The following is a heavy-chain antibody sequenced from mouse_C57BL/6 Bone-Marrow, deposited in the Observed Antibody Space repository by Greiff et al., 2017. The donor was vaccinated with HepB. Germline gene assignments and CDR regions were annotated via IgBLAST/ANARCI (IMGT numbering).Heavy chain of an antibody. CDR2: IRLKSDNYAT. CDR1: GFTFSNYW. D-gene: IGHD1-1*01. Sequence: EVQVVESGGGLVQPGGSMKLSCVASGFTFSNYWMNWVRQSPEKGLEWVAQIRLKSDNYATHYAESVKGRFTISRDDSKSSVYLQMNNLSAEYTGIYYCTVRVITTVVAPYYAMDYWGQGTSVTVSS. V-gene: IGHV6-3*01. J-gene: IGHJ4*01. CDR3: TVRVITTVVAPYYAMDY.